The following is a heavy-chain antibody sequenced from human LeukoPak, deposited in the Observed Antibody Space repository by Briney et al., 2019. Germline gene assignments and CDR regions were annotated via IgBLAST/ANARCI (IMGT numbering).Heavy chain of an antibody. CDR1: GLTVSSNY. Sequence: GGSLRLSCSASGLTVSSNYMSWVRQAPGKGLEWVSLLYSDGTTYYADSMRGRFAISRDNSKNTLYLQMFSLRAEDTAMYYCANYDTTGFYFDQWGQGTLVTVSS. J-gene: IGHJ4*02. CDR2: LYSDGTT. CDR3: ANYDTTGFYFDQ. V-gene: IGHV3-53*01. D-gene: IGHD3-22*01.